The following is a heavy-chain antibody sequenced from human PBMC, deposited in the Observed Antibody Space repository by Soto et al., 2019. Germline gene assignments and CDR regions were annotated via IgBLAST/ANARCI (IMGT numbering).Heavy chain of an antibody. CDR1: GGSISSYY. Sequence: SETLSLTXTVSGGSISSYYWSWIRQPPGKGLEWIGYIYYSGSTNYNPSLKSRVTISVDTSKNQFSLKLSSVTAADTAVYYCARDRPGSDYDFWSGYYTDGMDVWGQGTTVTVSS. J-gene: IGHJ6*02. CDR3: ARDRPGSDYDFWSGYYTDGMDV. CDR2: IYYSGST. D-gene: IGHD3-3*01. V-gene: IGHV4-59*01.